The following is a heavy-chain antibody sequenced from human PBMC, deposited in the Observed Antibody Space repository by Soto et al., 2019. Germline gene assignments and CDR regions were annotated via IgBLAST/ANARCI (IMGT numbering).Heavy chain of an antibody. CDR2: ISVSGDIT. J-gene: IGHJ4*02. V-gene: IGHV3-23*01. Sequence: EVQLLESGGGLEQPGGSLRLSCAASGFTFSSYAMSWVRQAPGKGLEGGSIISVSGDITYYADSVKGRFTISRDNSKNTLYLQMNSLRAEDTALYYCAKGVVAAATNRPSDYWGRGTLVSVSS. CDR3: AKGVVAAATNRPSDY. D-gene: IGHD2-15*01. CDR1: GFTFSSYA.